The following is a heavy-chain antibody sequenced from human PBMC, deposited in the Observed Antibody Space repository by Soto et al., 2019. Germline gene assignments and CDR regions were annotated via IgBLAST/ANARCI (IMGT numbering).Heavy chain of an antibody. J-gene: IGHJ6*02. Sequence: GASVKVSCKASGFTFTSSAVQWARQARGQRLEWIGWIVVGSGNTNYAQKFQERVTITRDMSTSTAYMELSSLRSEDTAVYYCAAVAGDIVLMVYAVGMDVWGQGTTVTVSS. V-gene: IGHV1-58*01. CDR1: GFTFTSSA. CDR2: IVVGSGNT. D-gene: IGHD2-8*01. CDR3: AAVAGDIVLMVYAVGMDV.